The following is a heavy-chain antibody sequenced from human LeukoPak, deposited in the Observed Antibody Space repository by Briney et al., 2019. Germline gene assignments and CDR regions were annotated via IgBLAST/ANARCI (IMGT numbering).Heavy chain of an antibody. J-gene: IGHJ5*02. Sequence: GASVKVSCKASGYTFTSYGISWVRQAPGQGLEWMGWISAYNGNTNYAQKLQGRVTMTTDTSTSTAYMELRSLRSDDTAVYYCARAYYGDYRLGVPFFDPWGQGTLVTVSS. D-gene: IGHD4-17*01. CDR1: GYTFTSYG. CDR2: ISAYNGNT. V-gene: IGHV1-18*01. CDR3: ARAYYGDYRLGVPFFDP.